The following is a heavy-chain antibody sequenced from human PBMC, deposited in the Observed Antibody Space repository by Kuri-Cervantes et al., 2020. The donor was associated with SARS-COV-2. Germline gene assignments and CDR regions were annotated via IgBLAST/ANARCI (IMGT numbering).Heavy chain of an antibody. CDR3: ARASLFVDFWSGYYDY. J-gene: IGHJ4*02. V-gene: IGHV1-69*04. CDR2: IIPILGTA. Sequence: SVKVSCKASGGTFSSYAISWVRQAPGQGLEWMGRIIPILGTANYAQKFQGRVTITADKSTSTAYMELSSLRSEGTAVYYCARASLFVDFWSGYYDYWGQGTLVTVSS. D-gene: IGHD3-3*01. CDR1: GGTFSSYA.